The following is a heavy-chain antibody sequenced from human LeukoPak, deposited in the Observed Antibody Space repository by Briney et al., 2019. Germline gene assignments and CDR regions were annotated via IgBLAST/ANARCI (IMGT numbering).Heavy chain of an antibody. CDR2: ISAYNGNT. CDR3: ARTPGPLYCGGDCYGNY. D-gene: IGHD2-21*02. J-gene: IGHJ4*02. V-gene: IGHV1-18*01. Sequence: ASVKVSCKASGYTFTSYDISWVRQAPGQGLEWMGWISAYNGNTNYAQKLQGRVTMTTDTSTSTAYMELRSLRSDDTAVYYCARTPGPLYCGGDCYGNYWGQGTLVIVSS. CDR1: GYTFTSYD.